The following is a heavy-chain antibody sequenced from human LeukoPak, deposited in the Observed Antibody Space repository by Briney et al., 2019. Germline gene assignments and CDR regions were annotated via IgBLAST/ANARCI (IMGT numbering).Heavy chain of an antibody. V-gene: IGHV1-2*02. CDR3: ARVRNYYDFWSGYYSYYFDY. CDR1: GYTFTRYY. D-gene: IGHD3-3*01. J-gene: IGHJ4*02. CDR2: INPNSGGT. Sequence: ASVKVSCKASGYTFTRYYMHWVRQAPGQGVEWRGWINPNSGGTNYAQKFQGRVTMPRDPSISTAYIQLSRLRSDDTAVYYCARVRNYYDFWSGYYSYYFDYWGQGTLLTVSS.